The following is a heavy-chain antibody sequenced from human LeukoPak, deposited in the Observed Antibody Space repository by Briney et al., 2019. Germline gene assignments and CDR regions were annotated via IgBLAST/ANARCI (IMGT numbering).Heavy chain of an antibody. Sequence: ASVNVSCKASGYTFTSYAMHWVRQAPGQRLEWMGWTNAGNGNTKYSQKFQGRVTIIRDTSASTAYTELSSLRSEDTAAYYCARAYYDILTGYSNFDYWGQGTLVTVSS. CDR1: GYTFTSYA. CDR3: ARAYYDILTGYSNFDY. CDR2: TNAGNGNT. V-gene: IGHV1-3*01. D-gene: IGHD3-9*01. J-gene: IGHJ4*02.